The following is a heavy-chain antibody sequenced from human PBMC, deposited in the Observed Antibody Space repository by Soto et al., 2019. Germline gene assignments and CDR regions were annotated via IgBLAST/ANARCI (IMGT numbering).Heavy chain of an antibody. V-gene: IGHV5-51*01. CDR2: IYPGDSDT. J-gene: IGHJ4*02. D-gene: IGHD3-10*01. Sequence: GESLKISCKGSGYSFTSYWIAWVRQMPGKGLEWMGIIYPGDSDTRFSPPFQGRVTTQAEKPTAPATLRGSSLKARDPAFYNWGRLAGGGDYWGQGTLVTVSS. CDR3: GRLAGGGDY. CDR1: GYSFTSYW.